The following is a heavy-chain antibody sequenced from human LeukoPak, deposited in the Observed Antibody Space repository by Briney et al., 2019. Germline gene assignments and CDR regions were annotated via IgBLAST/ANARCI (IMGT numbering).Heavy chain of an antibody. Sequence: PGGSLRLSCVASGFTFSSYAMHWVRQAPGKGLEWMAFISYDGSNKHYADSVKGPFTISRDRSKNTLYLEMTNLSTEDTAVYYCAKDRDRHSGYGGVFDIWGQGTMVTVSS. V-gene: IGHV3-30-3*01. J-gene: IGHJ3*02. CDR2: ISYDGSNK. CDR3: AKDRDRHSGYGGVFDI. D-gene: IGHD5-12*01. CDR1: GFTFSSYA.